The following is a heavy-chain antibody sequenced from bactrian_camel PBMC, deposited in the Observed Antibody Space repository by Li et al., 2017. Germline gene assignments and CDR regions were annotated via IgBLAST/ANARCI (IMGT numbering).Heavy chain of an antibody. CDR3: ATVRTWAYSDFIT. V-gene: IGHV3-2*01. CDR2: IYSYASNA. Sequence: QVQLVESGGGLVQPGGSLRPSCTASGFTFSNYAMSWIRQAPGKGLEWVSSIYSYASNAYYADSVKGRFTISRDDAKNMLYLQMASLETEDTAVYYCATVRTWAYSDFITGARGPRSPSP. CDR1: GFTFSNYA. J-gene: IGHJ4*01.